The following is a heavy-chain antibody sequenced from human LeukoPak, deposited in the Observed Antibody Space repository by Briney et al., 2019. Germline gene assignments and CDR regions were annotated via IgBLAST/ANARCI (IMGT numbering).Heavy chain of an antibody. V-gene: IGHV1-69*05. CDR2: IIPIFGTA. J-gene: IGHJ6*03. Sequence: SVKVSCKASGGTFSSYAISWVRQAPGQGLEWMGGIIPIFGTANYAQKFQGRVTITTDESTSTAYMELSSLRSEDTAVYYCARGTGGLNYYYYYYMDVRGKGTTVTVSS. CDR3: ARGTGGLNYYYYYYMDV. CDR1: GGTFSSYA. D-gene: IGHD1-14*01.